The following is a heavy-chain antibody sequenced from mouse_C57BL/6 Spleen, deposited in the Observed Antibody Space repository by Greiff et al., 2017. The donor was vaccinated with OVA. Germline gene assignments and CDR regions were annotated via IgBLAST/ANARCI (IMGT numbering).Heavy chain of an antibody. CDR2: IYPSDSET. CDR3: AREEAYYSKGYALDY. D-gene: IGHD2-5*01. Sequence: QVQLQQSGAELVRPGSSVKLSCKASGYTFTSYWMDWVKQRPGQGLEWIGNIYPSDSETHYNQKFKDKATLTVDKSSSTAYMQLSSLTSEDSAVYYCAREEAYYSKGYALDYWGQGTSVTVSS. CDR1: GYTFTSYW. V-gene: IGHV1-61*01. J-gene: IGHJ4*01.